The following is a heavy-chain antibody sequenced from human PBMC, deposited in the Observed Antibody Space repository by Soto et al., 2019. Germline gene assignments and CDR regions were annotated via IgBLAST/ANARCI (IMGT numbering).Heavy chain of an antibody. CDR1: GGSISSYY. D-gene: IGHD4-17*01. V-gene: IGHV4-59*08. Sequence: SETLSLTCTVSGGSISSYYGSWIRQPPGKGLEWIGYIYYSWSPNYNPSLKSRVTISVDRSKNQFSLKLSSVTAADTAVYYCARGVTTVTTFDYLGQGTLVTVFS. CDR3: ARGVTTVTTFDY. J-gene: IGHJ4*02. CDR2: IYYSWSP.